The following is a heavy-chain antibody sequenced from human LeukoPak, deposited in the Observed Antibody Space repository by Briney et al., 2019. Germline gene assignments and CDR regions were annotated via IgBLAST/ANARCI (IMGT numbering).Heavy chain of an antibody. CDR2: INHSGST. CDR3: ASLSDTGAFDY. V-gene: IGHV4-34*01. Sequence: SETLSLSCAVYGRSFSGYYWSWIRQPPGKGLQWIGEINHSGSTNYKPSLKSRVTISLDTSKNHFSLKLTSVTAADTAVYYCASLSDTGAFDYWGQGTLVTVSS. D-gene: IGHD1-26*01. J-gene: IGHJ4*02. CDR1: GRSFSGYY.